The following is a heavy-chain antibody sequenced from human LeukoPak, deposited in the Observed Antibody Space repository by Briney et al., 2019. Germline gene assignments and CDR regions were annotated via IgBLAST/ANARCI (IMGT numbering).Heavy chain of an antibody. D-gene: IGHD3-9*01. V-gene: IGHV3-23*01. CDR3: AKILSEGYFDWPERYYFDY. Sequence: PGGSLRLSCAASGFTFSSYAMSWVRQAPGKGLKWVSAISGSGGSTYYADSVKGRFTISRDNSKNTLYLQMNSLRAEDTAVYYCAKILSEGYFDWPERYYFDYWGQGTLVTVSS. CDR2: ISGSGGST. CDR1: GFTFSSYA. J-gene: IGHJ4*02.